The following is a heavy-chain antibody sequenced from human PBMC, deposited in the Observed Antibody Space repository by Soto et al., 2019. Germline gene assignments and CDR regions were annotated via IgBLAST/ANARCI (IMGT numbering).Heavy chain of an antibody. J-gene: IGHJ4*02. CDR3: ARGHMTDRTYYYDSSGYWHDY. CDR1: NGSISSAIYY. CDR2: IYHSGST. V-gene: IGHV4-39*07. D-gene: IGHD3-22*01. Sequence: SETLSLTCTVSNGSISSAIYYWGWIRQPPGKGLEWIGSIYHSGSTYYNPSLQGRVTISVDTSENQFSLKLSSVTAADTAVYYCARGHMTDRTYYYDSSGYWHDYWGQGTLVTVSS.